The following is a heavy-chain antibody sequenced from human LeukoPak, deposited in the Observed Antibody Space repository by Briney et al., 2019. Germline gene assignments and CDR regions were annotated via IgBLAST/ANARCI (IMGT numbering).Heavy chain of an antibody. D-gene: IGHD6-25*01. J-gene: IGHJ6*03. CDR2: IVPIFNAA. Sequence: SVKVSCKTSGDTLNNYAINWVRQAPGQGPEWMGRIVPIFNAAAYAPKFQGRLTITADISTSTVYMELRSLTSEDTAVYYCARGPYTSDGSGLYYYYMDVWGKGTIVTVSS. CDR1: GDTLNNYA. V-gene: IGHV1-69*06. CDR3: ARGPYTSDGSGLYYYYMDV.